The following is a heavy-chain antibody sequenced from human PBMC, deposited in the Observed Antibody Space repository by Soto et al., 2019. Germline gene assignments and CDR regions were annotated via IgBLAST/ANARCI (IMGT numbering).Heavy chain of an antibody. V-gene: IGHV1-69*02. CDR2: IIPILGIA. D-gene: IGHD3-3*01. J-gene: IGHJ6*03. Sequence: SVKVSCKASGGTFSSYTISWVRQAPGQGLEWMGRIIPILGIANYAQKFQGRVTITADKSTSTAYMELSSLRSEDTAVYYCAARSGYDTSYYFMDFWGKGTSVT. CDR1: GGTFSSYT. CDR3: AARSGYDTSYYFMDF.